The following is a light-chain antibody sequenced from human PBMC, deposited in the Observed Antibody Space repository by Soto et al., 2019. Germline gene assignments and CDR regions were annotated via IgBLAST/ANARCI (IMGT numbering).Light chain of an antibody. J-gene: IGLJ2*01. Sequence: QSALTQPASVSGSPGQSITISCSGTSSDVGDYYYVSWYQQHPGKAPKLLMYGVTDRPSGVSHRFSGSRSDSTASLTISGLQADDDADDYCSSYTSSSTLIFGGGTKLTVL. CDR1: SSDVGDYYY. CDR3: SSYTSSSTLI. CDR2: GVT. V-gene: IGLV2-14*01.